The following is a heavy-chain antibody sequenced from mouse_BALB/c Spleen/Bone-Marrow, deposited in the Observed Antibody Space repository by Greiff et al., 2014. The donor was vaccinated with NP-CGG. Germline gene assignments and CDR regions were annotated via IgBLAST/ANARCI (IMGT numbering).Heavy chain of an antibody. CDR2: INSSNGRT. CDR3: ARYDGPAWFAY. D-gene: IGHD2-3*01. Sequence: QVQLKQSGAELVEPGASVKLSCKASGYTFTSYWIHWVKLRPGQGLEWIGEINSSNGRTNYNEKFKNKATLTVDKSSSTAYIQLSSLTSEDSAVYHCARYDGPAWFAYWGQGTLVTVSA. J-gene: IGHJ3*01. V-gene: IGHV1S81*02. CDR1: GYTFTSYW.